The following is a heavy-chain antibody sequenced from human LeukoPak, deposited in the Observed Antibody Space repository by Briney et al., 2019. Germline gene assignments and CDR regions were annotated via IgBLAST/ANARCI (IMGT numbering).Heavy chain of an antibody. CDR3: ARGNYYDSSGYPSGDFDY. CDR2: IYHSGST. Sequence: SETLSLTCTVSGYSISSGYYWGWIRQPPGKGLEWIGSIYHSGSTYYNPSLKSRVTISVDTSKNQSSLKLSSVTAADTAVYYCARGNYYDSSGYPSGDFDYWGQGTLVTVSS. J-gene: IGHJ4*02. D-gene: IGHD3-22*01. CDR1: GYSISSGYY. V-gene: IGHV4-38-2*02.